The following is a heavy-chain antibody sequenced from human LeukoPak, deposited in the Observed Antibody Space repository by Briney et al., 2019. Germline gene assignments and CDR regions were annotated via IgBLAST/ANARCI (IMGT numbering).Heavy chain of an antibody. J-gene: IGHJ6*03. CDR2: IKQDGSEK. V-gene: IGHV3-7*01. D-gene: IGHD4-17*01. Sequence: GGSLRLSCAASGFTFSSYWMSWVRQAPGKGLEWVANIKQDGSEKYYVDSVKGRFTISRDNAKNSLYLQMNSLRAEDTAVYYCARTTVTYPRYYYMDVWGKGTTVTISS. CDR1: GFTFSSYW. CDR3: ARTTVTYPRYYYMDV.